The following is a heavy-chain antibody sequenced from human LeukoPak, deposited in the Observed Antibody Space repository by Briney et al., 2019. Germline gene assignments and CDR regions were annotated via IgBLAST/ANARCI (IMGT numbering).Heavy chain of an antibody. CDR2: INPNSGGT. V-gene: IGHV1-2*02. D-gene: IGHD6-6*01. Sequence: GASVKVSCKASGYTFTGYYMHWVRQAPGQGLEWMGWINPNSGGTNYAQKFQGRVTMTRDTSISTAYMELGRLRSDDTAVYYCARDYVSSSSVFFDYWGQGTLVTVSS. J-gene: IGHJ4*02. CDR1: GYTFTGYY. CDR3: ARDYVSSSSVFFDY.